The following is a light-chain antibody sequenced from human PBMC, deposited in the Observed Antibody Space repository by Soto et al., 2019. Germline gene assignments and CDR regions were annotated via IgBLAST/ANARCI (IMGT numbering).Light chain of an antibody. V-gene: IGKV3-20*01. J-gene: IGKJ1*01. CDR2: GAS. Sequence: EIVLTQSPGILCLSPGERATLSSRASPIVSNDFLAWYQQKPGHAPRLLLYGASTRATDVPDRFSGSGSGADFTLSISRLEPEDFAVYYCQQYGSSPPRTFGQGTKVDIK. CDR1: PIVSNDF. CDR3: QQYGSSPPRT.